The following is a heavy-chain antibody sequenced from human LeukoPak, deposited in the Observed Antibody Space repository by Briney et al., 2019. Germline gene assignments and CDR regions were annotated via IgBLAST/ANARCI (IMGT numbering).Heavy chain of an antibody. D-gene: IGHD4-17*01. Sequence: GSSVKVSCKASGGTFSSYAISWVRQAPGQGLEWMGRIIPILGIANYAQKFQGRVTITADKSTGTAYMELSSLRSEDTAVYYCASPTTPRYYYGMDVWGQGTTVTVSS. CDR1: GGTFSSYA. CDR3: ASPTTPRYYYGMDV. J-gene: IGHJ6*02. V-gene: IGHV1-69*04. CDR2: IIPILGIA.